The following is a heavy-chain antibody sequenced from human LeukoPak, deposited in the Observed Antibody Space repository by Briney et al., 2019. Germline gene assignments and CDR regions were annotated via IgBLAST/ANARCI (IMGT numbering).Heavy chain of an antibody. CDR3: ARGGSGRPIDY. CDR2: ISSSSSYI. D-gene: IGHD3-10*01. J-gene: IGHJ4*02. V-gene: IGHV3-21*01. CDR1: GFTFSSYA. Sequence: GGSLRLSCAASGFTFSSYAMNWVRQAPGKGLEWVSSISSSSSYIYYAGSVKGRFTISRDNAKNSLYLQMNSLRAEDTAVYYCARGGSGRPIDYWGQGTLVTVSS.